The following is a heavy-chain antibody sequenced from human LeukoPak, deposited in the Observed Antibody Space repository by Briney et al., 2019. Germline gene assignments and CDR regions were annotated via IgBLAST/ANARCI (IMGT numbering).Heavy chain of an antibody. CDR3: ARSLSPGSLYLVFDP. V-gene: IGHV1-69*13. D-gene: IGHD2-2*02. Sequence: ASVKVSCKASGGTFSSYAISWVRQAPGQGLERMGGIIPIFGTANYAQKFQGRVTITADESTSTAYMELSSLRSEDTAVYYCARSLSPGSLYLVFDPWGQGTLVTVSS. CDR2: IIPIFGTA. CDR1: GGTFSSYA. J-gene: IGHJ5*02.